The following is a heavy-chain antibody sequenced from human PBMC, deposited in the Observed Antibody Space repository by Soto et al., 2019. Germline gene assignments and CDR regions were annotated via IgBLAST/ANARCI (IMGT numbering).Heavy chain of an antibody. D-gene: IGHD3-3*01. CDR1: GFTFSSYA. V-gene: IGHV3-30-3*01. CDR2: ISYDGSNK. J-gene: IGHJ6*02. CDR3: GRGGGTFLGVETAKDYYYYGMAV. Sequence: PGGSLRLSCAASGFTFSSYAMHWVRQAPGKGLEWVAVISYDGSNKYYADSVKGRFTISRDNSKNTLYLQMNSLRAEDTAVYYRGRGGGTFLGVETAKDYYYYGMAVGGQGTTVPVSS.